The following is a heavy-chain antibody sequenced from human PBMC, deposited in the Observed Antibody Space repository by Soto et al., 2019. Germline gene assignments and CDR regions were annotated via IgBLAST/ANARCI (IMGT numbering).Heavy chain of an antibody. Sequence: PWGSLRLSCATSGLKFCDYAVVWCRQSPFKGLEWVSLITWDGRTPYYADSVQGRFTISRDNRENSLYLQMNSLRVEDTALYYCTKTDYGHAFDVWGQGTMVTVSS. CDR3: TKTDYGHAFDV. V-gene: IGHV3-43D*04. CDR1: GLKFCDYA. CDR2: ITWDGRTP. D-gene: IGHD4-17*01. J-gene: IGHJ3*01.